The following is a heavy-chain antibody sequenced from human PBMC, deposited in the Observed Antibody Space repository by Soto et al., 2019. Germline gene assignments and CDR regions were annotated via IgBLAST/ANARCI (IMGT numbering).Heavy chain of an antibody. D-gene: IGHD2-2*01. J-gene: IGHJ5*02. Sequence: GGSLRLSCAASGFTFSNAWMNWVRQAPGKGLEWVGRIKSKTDGGTTDYAAPVKGRLTISRDDSKNTLYLQMNSLKIEDTAVYYCTTAPIYCSSTSCPAHWFDPWGQGTLVTVSS. CDR1: GFTFSNAW. CDR3: TTAPIYCSSTSCPAHWFDP. CDR2: IKSKTDGGTT. V-gene: IGHV3-15*07.